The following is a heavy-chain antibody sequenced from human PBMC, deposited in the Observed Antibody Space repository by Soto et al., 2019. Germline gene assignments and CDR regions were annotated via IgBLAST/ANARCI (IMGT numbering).Heavy chain of an antibody. V-gene: IGHV2-5*02. CDR3: AHRVLRTVFGLVTTTAIYFDF. CDR2: IYWDDDK. CDR1: GFSLTTSGVG. D-gene: IGHD3-3*01. Sequence: QITLKESGPTVVKPTETLTLTCTFSGFSLTTSGVGVGWVRQSPGKAPEWLALIYWDDDKRYSTSLKSRLTISQDTSKNLVVLTIANVDPADTATYYCAHRVLRTVFGLVTTTAIYFDFWGHGTPVVVSS. J-gene: IGHJ4*01.